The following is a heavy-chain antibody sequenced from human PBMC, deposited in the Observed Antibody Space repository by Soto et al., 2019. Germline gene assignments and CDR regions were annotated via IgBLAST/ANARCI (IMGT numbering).Heavy chain of an antibody. Sequence: PGGSLRLSCVGSGFTFSRFSMNWVRQAPGKGLEWLSYISTTGNTIFYADSVKGRFTISRDNANNSLSLQMNSLRDEDTAVYYCARGNFEVVVSSSRWFDPWRQGTLVPASS. CDR3: ARGNFEVVVSSSRWFDP. CDR2: ISTTGNTI. J-gene: IGHJ5*02. D-gene: IGHD2-15*01. V-gene: IGHV3-48*02. CDR1: GFTFSRFS.